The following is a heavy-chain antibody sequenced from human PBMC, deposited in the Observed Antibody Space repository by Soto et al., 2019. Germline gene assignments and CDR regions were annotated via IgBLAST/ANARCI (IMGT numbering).Heavy chain of an antibody. V-gene: IGHV4-59*08. CDR2: IYYSGGT. CDR3: ARRYGGNLDY. D-gene: IGHD1-26*01. J-gene: IGHJ4*02. CDR1: GGSISSYY. Sequence: QVQLQESGPGLVKPSETLSLTCTVSGGSISSYYWSWIRQPPGKGLEWIGYIYYSGGTNYNPSLKXRVTISVDSSKNHFSLKRSSVTAADTAVYYCARRYGGNLDYWGQGTLVTVSS.